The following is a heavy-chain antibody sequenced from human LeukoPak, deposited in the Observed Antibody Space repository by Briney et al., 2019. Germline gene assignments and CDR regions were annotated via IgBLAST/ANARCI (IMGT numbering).Heavy chain of an antibody. CDR2: IYYSGST. CDR3: VRVVEGIHTN. D-gene: IGHD2-21*01. V-gene: IGHV4-31*03. J-gene: IGHJ4*02. Sequence: SQTLSLTCTVSGGAISSGGYYWSWIRQHPGKGLEWIGYIYYSGSTYYNPSLKSRVTISVDTSKNQFSLKLSSVTVADTAVYYCVRVVEGIHTNWGQGTLVTVSS. CDR1: GGAISSGGYY.